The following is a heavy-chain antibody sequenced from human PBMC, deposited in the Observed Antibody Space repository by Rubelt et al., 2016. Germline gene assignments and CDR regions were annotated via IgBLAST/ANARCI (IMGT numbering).Heavy chain of an antibody. V-gene: IGHV1-3*01. J-gene: IGHJ4*02. Sequence: QVQLVQSGAEVKKPGASVKVSCKASGYTFTSYAMHWVRQAPGQRLEWMGWINAGNVNTKYSQKFQGRVPVTRDTSASTAYMELSSLRSEDTAVYYCARYYYDSSGYVYFDYWGQGTLVTVSS. CDR2: INAGNVNT. CDR3: ARYYYDSSGYVYFDY. D-gene: IGHD3-22*01. CDR1: GYTFTSYA.